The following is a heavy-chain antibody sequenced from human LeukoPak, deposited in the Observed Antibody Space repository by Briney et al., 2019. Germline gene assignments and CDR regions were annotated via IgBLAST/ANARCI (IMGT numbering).Heavy chain of an antibody. Sequence: GASVEVSCKASGYTFTSYAMHWVRQAPGQRLEWMGWINAGNGNTKYSQKFQGRVTITRDTSASTAYMELSSLRSEDTAVYYCARVSSSSGWTNYFDYWGQGTLVTVSS. CDR1: GYTFTSYA. CDR2: INAGNGNT. D-gene: IGHD6-19*01. V-gene: IGHV1-3*01. J-gene: IGHJ4*02. CDR3: ARVSSSSGWTNYFDY.